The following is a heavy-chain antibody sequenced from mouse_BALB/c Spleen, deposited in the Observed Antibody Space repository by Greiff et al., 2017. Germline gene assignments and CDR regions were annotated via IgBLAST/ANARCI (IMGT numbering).Heavy chain of an antibody. Sequence: QVQLQQSGAELVKPGASVKISCKASGYTFTSYCMHWVKQRPGQGLDWIGYINPCTGYTKYNQKFKDKATLTADKSSSTAYMQLSSLTSEDSAVYYCARTGGLCYDMDDWGEGTSVTVSS. CDR3: ARTGGLCYDMDD. V-gene: IGHV1-7*01. CDR2: INPCTGYT. D-gene: IGHD6-1*01. J-gene: IGHJ4*01. CDR1: GYTFTSYC.